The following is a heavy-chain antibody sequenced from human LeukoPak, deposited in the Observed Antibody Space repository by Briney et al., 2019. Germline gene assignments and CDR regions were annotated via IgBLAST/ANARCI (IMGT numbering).Heavy chain of an antibody. J-gene: IGHJ5*02. V-gene: IGHV1-18*01. D-gene: IGHD5-18*01. CDR3: ARDGTSFVQLWLNWFDP. CDR1: GYTFTSYG. Sequence: ASVKVSCKASGYTFTSYGISWVRQAPGQGLEWMGWISAYNGNTNYAQKLQGRVTMTTDTSTSTAYMELRSLRSVDTAVYYCARDGTSFVQLWLNWFDPWGQGTLVTVSS. CDR2: ISAYNGNT.